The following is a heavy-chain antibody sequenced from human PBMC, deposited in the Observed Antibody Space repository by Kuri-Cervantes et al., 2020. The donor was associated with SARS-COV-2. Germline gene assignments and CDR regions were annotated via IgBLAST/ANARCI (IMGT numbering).Heavy chain of an antibody. Sequence: GESLKISCKGSGYSFTSYWISWVRQMPGKGLEWMGRIDPSDSYTNYSPSFQGHVTISADKSISTACLQWSSLKASDTAMYYCARQGAYSSGYTDYWGQGTLVTVSS. CDR2: IDPSDSYT. CDR1: GYSFTSYW. V-gene: IGHV5-10-1*01. J-gene: IGHJ4*02. D-gene: IGHD6-19*01. CDR3: ARQGAYSSGYTDY.